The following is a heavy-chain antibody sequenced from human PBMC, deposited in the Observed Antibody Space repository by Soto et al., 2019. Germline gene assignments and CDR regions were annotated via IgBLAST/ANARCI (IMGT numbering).Heavy chain of an antibody. Sequence: QVQLVQSGAEVKKPGASVKVSCTASGYTFTSYYMHWVRQAPGQGLEWMGIINPSGGSTSYAQKFQGRVTMTRDTSTSTVYMELSSLRSEDTAVYYCARDTTVTTFDYWGQGTLVTVSS. D-gene: IGHD4-17*01. V-gene: IGHV1-46*01. J-gene: IGHJ4*02. CDR2: INPSGGST. CDR1: GYTFTSYY. CDR3: ARDTTVTTFDY.